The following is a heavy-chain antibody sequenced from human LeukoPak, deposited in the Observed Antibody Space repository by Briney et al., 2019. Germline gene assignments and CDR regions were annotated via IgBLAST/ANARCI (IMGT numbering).Heavy chain of an antibody. J-gene: IGHJ4*02. Sequence: GGSLRLSCAASGFTFSSYSLNWVRQAPGKGLEWVSFISSSSITIYYADSVKGRFTISRDNAEKSLYLQMNSLRAEDTAVYYCARDRGGSYSAIDYWGQGTLVNVSS. CDR3: ARDRGGSYSAIDY. D-gene: IGHD2-15*01. V-gene: IGHV3-48*04. CDR2: ISSSSITI. CDR1: GFTFSSYS.